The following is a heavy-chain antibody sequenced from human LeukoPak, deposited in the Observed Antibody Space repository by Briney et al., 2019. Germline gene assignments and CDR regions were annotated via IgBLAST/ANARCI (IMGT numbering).Heavy chain of an antibody. V-gene: IGHV3-48*04. J-gene: IGHJ1*01. CDR1: GFTFSSYS. Sequence: GGSLRLSCAASGFTFSSYSMNWVRQAPGKGLEWVSYISSSSSTIYYADSVKGRFTISRDDAKNSLYLQMNSLRAEETAVYYCARARTSRGNFQHWGQGTLVTVSS. CDR2: ISSSSSTI. CDR3: ARARTSRGNFQH. D-gene: IGHD3-16*01.